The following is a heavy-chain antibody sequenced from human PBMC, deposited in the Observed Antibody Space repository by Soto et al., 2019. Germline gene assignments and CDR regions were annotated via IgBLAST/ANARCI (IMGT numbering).Heavy chain of an antibody. V-gene: IGHV1-3*01. CDR1: GYTFTRYA. CDR3: ARGTTVTYWYFDL. Sequence: QVQLVQSGAEVKKPGASVKVSCKASGYTFTRYAMHWVRQAPGQRLEWMGWINAGNGNTKYSQKFQGRVTITRDTSASPAYMELSSLRSEDTAVYYWARGTTVTYWYFDLWGRGTLVTVSS. CDR2: INAGNGNT. J-gene: IGHJ2*01. D-gene: IGHD4-4*01.